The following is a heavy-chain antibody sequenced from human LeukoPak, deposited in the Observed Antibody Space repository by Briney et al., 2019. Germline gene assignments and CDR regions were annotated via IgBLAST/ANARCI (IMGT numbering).Heavy chain of an antibody. CDR3: ARGDPHADL. CDR1: GFDLNTYE. CDR2: ITISGHTK. Sequence: GGSLRLSCVASGFDLNTYEMNWVRQAPGKGLEWIADITISGHTKNYADSVKGRFTISRDNAGTSLYLQMNSLRVEDTGVYYCARGDPHADLWGQGTLVTDSS. V-gene: IGHV3-48*03. J-gene: IGHJ5*02.